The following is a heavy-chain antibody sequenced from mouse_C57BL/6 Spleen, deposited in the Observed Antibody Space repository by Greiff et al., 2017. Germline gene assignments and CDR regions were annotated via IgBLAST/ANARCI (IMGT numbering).Heavy chain of an antibody. CDR3: EREGVYYGSSRPYYFDD. CDR2: IDPNSGGT. CDR1: GYTFTSYW. J-gene: IGHJ2*01. Sequence: QVHVKQPGAELVKPGASVKLSCKASGYTFTSYWMHWVKQRPGRGLEWIGRIDPNSGGTKYNEKFKSKATLTVDKPSSTAYMQLSSLTSEDSAVYYCEREGVYYGSSRPYYFDDWGQGTTLTVSS. D-gene: IGHD1-1*01. V-gene: IGHV1-72*01.